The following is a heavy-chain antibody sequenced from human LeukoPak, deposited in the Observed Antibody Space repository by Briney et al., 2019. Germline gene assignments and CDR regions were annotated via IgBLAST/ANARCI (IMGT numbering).Heavy chain of an antibody. Sequence: GGSLRLSCAASGFTFSSYGMHWVRQAPGKGLEWVAFIRYDGSNKYYADSVKGRFTISRDSSKNTLYLQMNSLRAEDTAVYYCAKDSISSDFWSGYYPPSDYYYMDVWGKGTTVTVPS. J-gene: IGHJ6*03. D-gene: IGHD3-3*01. CDR1: GFTFSSYG. CDR3: AKDSISSDFWSGYYPPSDYYYMDV. V-gene: IGHV3-30*02. CDR2: IRYDGSNK.